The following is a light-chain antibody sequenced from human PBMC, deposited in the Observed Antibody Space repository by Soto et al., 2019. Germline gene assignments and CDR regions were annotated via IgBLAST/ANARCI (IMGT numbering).Light chain of an antibody. Sequence: QSALTQPASVSGSPGQSITISCTGTSSDVGSYNLVSWYQQHPGKAPKLMIYEVSKRPSGVSNRFSGSKSGNTASLTISGRQAEDEADYYCCSYAGSSTFGVVFGGGTKVTVL. CDR2: EVS. CDR3: CSYAGSSTFGVV. J-gene: IGLJ2*01. CDR1: SSDVGSYNL. V-gene: IGLV2-23*02.